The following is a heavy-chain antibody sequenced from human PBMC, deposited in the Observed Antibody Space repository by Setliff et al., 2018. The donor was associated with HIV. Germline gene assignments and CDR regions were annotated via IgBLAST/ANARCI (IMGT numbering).Heavy chain of an antibody. V-gene: IGHV4-59*01. D-gene: IGHD3-22*01. CDR1: GDSISSYY. Sequence: PSETLSLTCTVSGDSISSYYWSWIRQPPGKGLEWIGYVYYSGSTNYSPSLKSRVTISVDTSKNQFSLRLTSVTAADTAVYYCARVLTYFSDTSGRNWYFDLWGRGALVTVPQ. J-gene: IGHJ2*01. CDR2: VYYSGST. CDR3: ARVLTYFSDTSGRNWYFDL.